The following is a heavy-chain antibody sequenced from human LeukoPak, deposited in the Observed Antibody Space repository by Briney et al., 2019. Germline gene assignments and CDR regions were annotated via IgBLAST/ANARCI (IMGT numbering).Heavy chain of an antibody. J-gene: IGHJ4*02. CDR3: ARDSITMVRGVKPKLFDY. CDR2: IKQDGSEK. V-gene: IGHV3-7*01. Sequence: GGSLRLSCAASGFTFSSYWMSWVRQAPGKGLEWVANIKQDGSEKYYVDSVKGRFTISRDNAKNSLYLQMNSLRAEDTAVYYCARDSITMVRGVKPKLFDYWGQGTLVTVSS. CDR1: GFTFSSYW. D-gene: IGHD3-10*01.